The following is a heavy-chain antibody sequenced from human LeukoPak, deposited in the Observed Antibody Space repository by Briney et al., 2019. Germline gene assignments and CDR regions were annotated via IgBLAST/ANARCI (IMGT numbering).Heavy chain of an antibody. D-gene: IGHD6-19*01. Sequence: ASVKVSCKASGYTFTGYYMHWLRQAPGQGLEWMGWINPNSGGTNYAQKFQGRVTMTRDTSISTAYMELSRLRSDDTAVYYCARDGGDHSSGWFYFDYWGQGTLVTLSS. J-gene: IGHJ4*02. CDR2: INPNSGGT. CDR1: GYTFTGYY. V-gene: IGHV1-2*02. CDR3: ARDGGDHSSGWFYFDY.